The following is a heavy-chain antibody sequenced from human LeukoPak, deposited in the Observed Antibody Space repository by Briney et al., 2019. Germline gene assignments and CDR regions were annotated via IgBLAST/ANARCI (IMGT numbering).Heavy chain of an antibody. CDR2: IIPIFGTA. CDR3: ARGHTAVTRHFDF. CDR1: GGTFSSYA. J-gene: IGHJ4*02. D-gene: IGHD4-17*01. V-gene: IGHV1-69*06. Sequence: SVKVSCKASGGTFSSYAISWVRQAPGQGLEWMGGIIPIFGTANYAQKFQGRVTITADKSTSTAYMELSSLRSEDTAVYYCARGHTAVTRHFDFWGQGTLVTVSS.